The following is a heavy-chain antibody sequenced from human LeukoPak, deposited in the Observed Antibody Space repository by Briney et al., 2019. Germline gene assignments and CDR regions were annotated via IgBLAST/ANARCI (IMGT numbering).Heavy chain of an antibody. CDR2: IYYSGTT. D-gene: IGHD4-23*01. CDR1: GGSFSGYY. V-gene: IGHV4-59*01. J-gene: IGHJ4*02. CDR3: ARDYGGKFDY. Sequence: SETLSLTCAVYGGSFSGYYWSWIRQPPGKGLEWIGYIYYSGTTKYNPSLKSRVTISVDTSKNQFSLKLSSVTAADTAVYYCARDYGGKFDYWGQGTLVTVSS.